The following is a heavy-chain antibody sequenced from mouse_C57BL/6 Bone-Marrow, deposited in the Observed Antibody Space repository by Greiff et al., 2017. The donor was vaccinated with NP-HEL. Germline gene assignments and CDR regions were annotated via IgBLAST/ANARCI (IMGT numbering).Heavy chain of an antibody. CDR3: ERMIYGYAAWCAY. V-gene: IGHV1-69*01. J-gene: IGHJ3*01. CDR2: IDPSDSYT. D-gene: IGHD2-2*01. Sequence: QVQLQQPGAELVMPGASVKLSCKASGYTFTSYWMHWVKQRPGQGLEWIGEIDPSDSYTNYNQKFKGKSTLTVDKSSSTAYMQLSSLTSEDSAVYYCERMIYGYAAWCAYWGQGTLVTVSA. CDR1: GYTFTSYW.